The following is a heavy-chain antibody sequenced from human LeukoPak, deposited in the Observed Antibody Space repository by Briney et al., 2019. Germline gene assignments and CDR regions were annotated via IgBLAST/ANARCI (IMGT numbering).Heavy chain of an antibody. CDR3: AKEGVTIVAGYYYYGMDV. Sequence: GGSLRLSCAASGFTLSSYAMSWVRQAPGKGLEWVSAISGSGGSTYYADSVKGRFTISRDNSKNTLYLQMNSLRAEDTAVYYCAKEGVTIVAGYYYYGMDVWGQGATVTVSS. CDR1: GFTLSSYA. J-gene: IGHJ6*02. CDR2: ISGSGGST. V-gene: IGHV3-23*01. D-gene: IGHD3-3*01.